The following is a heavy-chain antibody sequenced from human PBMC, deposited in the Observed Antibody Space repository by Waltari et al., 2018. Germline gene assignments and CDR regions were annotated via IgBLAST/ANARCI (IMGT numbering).Heavy chain of an antibody. CDR3: TRDSVVVTAPFTY. CDR2: IKRKDYGGKT. D-gene: IGHD2-21*02. J-gene: IGHJ4*02. CDR1: GFTFEDYT. V-gene: IGHV3-49*04. Sequence: EVQLVESGGGVVQPGRSLRLSCIGSGFTFEDYTMSWVGQAPGKGLEWVGLIKRKDYGGKTEDGASVNGRFIISRDDSKSFAYLQMNSLISEDTAVYYCTRDSVVVTAPFTYWGQGTLVTVSS.